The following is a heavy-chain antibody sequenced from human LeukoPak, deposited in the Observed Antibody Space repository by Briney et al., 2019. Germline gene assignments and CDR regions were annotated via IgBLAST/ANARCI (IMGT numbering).Heavy chain of an antibody. Sequence: SETLSLTCAVYGGSFSGYYWSWIRQPPGKGLEWIGEINHSGSTNYNPSLKSRVTISVDTSKNQFSLKLSSVTAADSAVYYCAREGSGTYFKYWGQGTLVTVSS. CDR1: GGSFSGYY. CDR2: INHSGST. J-gene: IGHJ4*02. V-gene: IGHV4-34*01. CDR3: AREGSGTYFKY. D-gene: IGHD1-26*01.